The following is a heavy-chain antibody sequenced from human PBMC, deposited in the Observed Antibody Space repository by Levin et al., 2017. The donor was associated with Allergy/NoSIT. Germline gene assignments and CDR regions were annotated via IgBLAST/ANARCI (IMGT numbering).Heavy chain of an antibody. CDR2: IYYSGST. V-gene: IGHV4-61*01. D-gene: IGHD3-16*01. Sequence: GSLRLSCTVSGGSVSSGSYYWSWIRQPPGKGLEWIGYIYYSGSTNYNPSLKSRVTISVDTSKNQFSLKLSSVTAADTAVYYCARDSGLGAFDIWGQGTMVTVSS. CDR3: ARDSGLGAFDI. J-gene: IGHJ3*02. CDR1: GGSVSSGSYY.